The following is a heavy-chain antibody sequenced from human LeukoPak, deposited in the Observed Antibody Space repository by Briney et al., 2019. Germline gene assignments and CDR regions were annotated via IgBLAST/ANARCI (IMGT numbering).Heavy chain of an antibody. CDR3: ARERGLAVAGSYRNWFDP. CDR2: IYTSGST. Sequence: SETLSLTCAVSGGSISSYYWSWIRQPAGKGLEWIGRIYTSGSTNYNPSLKSRVTMSVDTSKNQFSLKLSSVTAADTAVYYCARERGLAVAGSYRNWFDPWGQGTLVTVSS. J-gene: IGHJ5*02. V-gene: IGHV4-4*07. D-gene: IGHD6-19*01. CDR1: GGSISSYY.